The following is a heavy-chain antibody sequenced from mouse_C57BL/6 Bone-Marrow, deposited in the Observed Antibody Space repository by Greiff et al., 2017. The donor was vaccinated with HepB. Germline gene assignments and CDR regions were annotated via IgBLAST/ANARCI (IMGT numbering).Heavy chain of an antibody. CDR2: IWSDGST. D-gene: IGHD3-2*02. V-gene: IGHV2-6-1*01. CDR1: GFSFTSYG. Sequence: QVQLQQSGPGLVAPSQSLSITCTVSGFSFTSYGVHWVRQPPGKGLEWLVVIWSDGSTTYNSALKSRLSISKDNSKSQVFLKMNSLQTDDTAMYYCARQTAQASYYAMDYWGQGTSVTVSS. J-gene: IGHJ4*01. CDR3: ARQTAQASYYAMDY.